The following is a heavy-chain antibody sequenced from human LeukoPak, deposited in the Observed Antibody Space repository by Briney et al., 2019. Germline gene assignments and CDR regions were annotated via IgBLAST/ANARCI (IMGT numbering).Heavy chain of an antibody. V-gene: IGHV4-59*01. J-gene: IGHJ4*02. D-gene: IGHD5-24*01. CDR2: IYYSGST. CDR3: ARGGDGPLREIDY. Sequence: SETLSLTCTVSGGSISSYYWSWIRQPPGKGLEWIGYIYYSGSTNYNPSLKSQVTISVDTSKNQFSLKLSSVTAADTAVYYCARGGDGPLREIDYWGQGTLVTVSS. CDR1: GGSISSYY.